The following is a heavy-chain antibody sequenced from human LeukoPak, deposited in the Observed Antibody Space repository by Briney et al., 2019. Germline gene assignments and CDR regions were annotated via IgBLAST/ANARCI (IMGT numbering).Heavy chain of an antibody. Sequence: SETLSLTCTVSGGSISSSSHYWGWIRQPPRRGLEWIGSIYYSGSTYYDPSLKSRVTISVDTSKNQFSLRLSSVTAADTAVYYYARHGATYPFDPRGQGTVVTVSS. V-gene: IGHV4-39*01. J-gene: IGHJ5*02. CDR3: ARHGATYPFDP. CDR1: GGSISSSSHY. CDR2: IYYSGST. D-gene: IGHD1-26*01.